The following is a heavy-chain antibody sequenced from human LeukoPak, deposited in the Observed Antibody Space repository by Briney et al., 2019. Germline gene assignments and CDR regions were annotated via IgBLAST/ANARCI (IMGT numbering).Heavy chain of an antibody. D-gene: IGHD4-17*01. J-gene: IGHJ4*02. CDR3: ARSTSTVLMN. V-gene: IGHV4-59*02. CDR2: LSHSGSA. CDR1: GGSVSGWY. Sequence: SETLSLTCTVSGGSVSGWYWSWVRQPPGKGLEWIGYLSHSGSATYNPSLKSRLTISLDTSTNHCSLRLRSLTAADTAVYFCARSTSTVLMNWGQGTLVIVSS.